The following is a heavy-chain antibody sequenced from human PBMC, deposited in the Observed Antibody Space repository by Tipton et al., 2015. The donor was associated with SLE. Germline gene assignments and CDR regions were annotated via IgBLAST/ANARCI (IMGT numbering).Heavy chain of an antibody. CDR1: GFSISSGYY. CDR3: ARDLGRLYFVY. D-gene: IGHD3-16*01. V-gene: IGHV4-61*01. Sequence: TLSLTCAVSGFSISSGYYWSWIRQPPGKGLEWIGYIYYSGSTNYNPSLKSRVTISVDTSKNQFSLKLSSVTAADTALYYCARDLGRLYFVYWGQGTLVTVSS. CDR2: IYYSGST. J-gene: IGHJ4*02.